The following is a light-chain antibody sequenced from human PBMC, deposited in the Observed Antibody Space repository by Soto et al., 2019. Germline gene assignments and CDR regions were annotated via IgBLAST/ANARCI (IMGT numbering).Light chain of an antibody. J-gene: IGLJ2*01. V-gene: IGLV2-14*01. CDR1: SSDIGGYNY. Sequence: QSALTQPASVFGSPGQTITISCTGTSSDIGGYNYISWYQELPGKAPKFIIYDVRNRPSGVSNRFSGSRSGNTASLTISGLQAEDEAEYYCSSYTSSSTVIFGGGTKLTVL. CDR3: SSYTSSSTVI. CDR2: DVR.